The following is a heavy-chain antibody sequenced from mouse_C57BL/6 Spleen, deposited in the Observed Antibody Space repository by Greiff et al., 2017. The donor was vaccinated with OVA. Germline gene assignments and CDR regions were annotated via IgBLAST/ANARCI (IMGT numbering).Heavy chain of an antibody. CDR2: IDPSDSYT. D-gene: IGHD2-2*01. CDR1: GYTFTSYW. V-gene: IGHV1-69*01. Sequence: LQQPGAELVMPGASVKLSCKASGYTFTSYWMHWVKQRPGQGLEWIGEIDPSDSYTNYNQKFKGKSTLTVDKSSSTAYMQLSSLTSEDSAVYYCARRGNGYDFDYWGQGTTLTVSS. J-gene: IGHJ2*01. CDR3: ARRGNGYDFDY.